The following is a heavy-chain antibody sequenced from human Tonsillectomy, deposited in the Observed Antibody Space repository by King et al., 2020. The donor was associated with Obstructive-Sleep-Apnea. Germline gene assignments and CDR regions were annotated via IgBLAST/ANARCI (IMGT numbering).Heavy chain of an antibody. Sequence: QLVQSGPELKKPGTSVKVSCKASGFTFTSSAMHGVRQARGQLLEWIGWIVVCSGNTNYAQKFQERVTITRDMSTSTAYMELSSLRSEDTAVYYCAAEEDALENAFDIWGQGTMVTVSS. J-gene: IGHJ3*02. CDR2: IVVCSGNT. V-gene: IGHV1-58*02. CDR3: AAEEDALENAFDI. D-gene: IGHD3-3*01. CDR1: GFTFTSSA.